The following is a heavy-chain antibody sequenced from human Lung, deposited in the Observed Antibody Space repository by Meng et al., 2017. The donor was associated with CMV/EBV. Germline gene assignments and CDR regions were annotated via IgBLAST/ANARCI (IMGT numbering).Heavy chain of an antibody. Sequence: GEPLKISCTASGFAFSSYGMHWVRQAPGKGLEWVAVIWYDGSNKYFADSVKGRFTVSRDNSRNMLYLHMNRLRADDTAVYYCAKDIVSTINPGAFDVWGQGXMVTVSS. CDR1: GFAFSSYG. CDR3: AKDIVSTINPGAFDV. CDR2: IWYDGSNK. J-gene: IGHJ3*01. D-gene: IGHD5/OR15-5a*01. V-gene: IGHV3-33*06.